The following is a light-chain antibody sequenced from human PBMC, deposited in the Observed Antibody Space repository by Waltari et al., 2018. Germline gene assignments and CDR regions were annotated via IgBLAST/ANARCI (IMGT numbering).Light chain of an antibody. CDR1: QSVSSN. CDR3: QQYKNWLWK. Sequence: EIVMTQSPATLSVSPGERATLPCRASQSVSSNLAWYQQKPGQAPRLLIYGASTRATGIAARFSGRGSGTEFTLTVIILQSEDFAVYDCQQYKNWLWKFGQGTKVEIK. J-gene: IGKJ1*01. CDR2: GAS. V-gene: IGKV3-15*01.